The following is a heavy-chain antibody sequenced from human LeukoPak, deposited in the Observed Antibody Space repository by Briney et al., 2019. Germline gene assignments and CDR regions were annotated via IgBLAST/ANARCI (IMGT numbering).Heavy chain of an antibody. Sequence: ASVKVSFKASGYTFTYYYMHWARQAPGQGLEWMGWINPNSGGTNYAQKFQGRVTMTRDTSISTAYMELSSLRSDDTAVYYCARCYCTATSCYYFDFWGQGTLVTVSS. J-gene: IGHJ4*02. CDR3: ARCYCTATSCYYFDF. CDR1: GYTFTYYY. CDR2: INPNSGGT. D-gene: IGHD2-2*01. V-gene: IGHV1-2*02.